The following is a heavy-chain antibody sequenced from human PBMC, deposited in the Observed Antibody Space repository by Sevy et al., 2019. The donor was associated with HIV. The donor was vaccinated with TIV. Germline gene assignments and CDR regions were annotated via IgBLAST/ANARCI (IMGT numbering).Heavy chain of an antibody. Sequence: GGSLRLSCAASGFTFSSYAMSWVRQAPGKGLEWVSAISGSGGSTYYADSVKGRFTISRDNSKNTRYLQMNSLRAEDTAVYYCAKDGAGYYDSSGPRPLGMDVWGHGTTVTVSS. D-gene: IGHD3-22*01. CDR1: GFTFSSYA. CDR3: AKDGAGYYDSSGPRPLGMDV. CDR2: ISGSGGST. V-gene: IGHV3-23*01. J-gene: IGHJ6*02.